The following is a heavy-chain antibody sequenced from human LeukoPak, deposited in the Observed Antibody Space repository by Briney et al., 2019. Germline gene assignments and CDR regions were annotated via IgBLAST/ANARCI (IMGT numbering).Heavy chain of an antibody. V-gene: IGHV1-69*04. D-gene: IGHD3-22*01. J-gene: IGHJ4*02. CDR2: IIPILAIA. Sequence: SVKVSCKASGGTLSSSASNWVRQAPGQGLEWMGRIIPILAIANYAQKFQGRVTITADESTSTAYMELSSLRSEETAVYYCARDRKTYYYDSSGYYYDGFDFWGQGTLVTVSS. CDR1: GGTLSSSA. CDR3: ARDRKTYYYDSSGYYYDGFDF.